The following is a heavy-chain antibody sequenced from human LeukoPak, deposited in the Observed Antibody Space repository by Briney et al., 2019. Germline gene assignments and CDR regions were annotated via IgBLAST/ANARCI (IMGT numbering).Heavy chain of an antibody. CDR3: ARLGIAAAALYYFDY. CDR1: GGSISSYY. J-gene: IGHJ4*02. CDR2: IYYSGST. Sequence: SETLSLTCTVSGGSISSYYWSWIRQPPGKGLEWIGYIYYSGSTNYNPSLKSRVTISVDTSKNQFSLKLSSVTAADTAVYYCARLGIAAAALYYFDYWGQGTLVTVSS. D-gene: IGHD6-13*01. V-gene: IGHV4-59*01.